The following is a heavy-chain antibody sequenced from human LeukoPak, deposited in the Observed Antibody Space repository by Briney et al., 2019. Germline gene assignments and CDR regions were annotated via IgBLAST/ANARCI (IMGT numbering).Heavy chain of an antibody. Sequence: GGSLRLSCAASGFTFDDYGMSWVRQAPGKGLEWVSAISGSGGSTYYADSVKGRFTISRDNSKNTLCLQMNSLRAEDTAVYYCAKGVASSGYYFPFDYWAQGTLVTVSS. J-gene: IGHJ4*02. CDR3: AKGVASSGYYFPFDY. D-gene: IGHD3-22*01. CDR1: GFTFDDYG. V-gene: IGHV3-23*01. CDR2: ISGSGGST.